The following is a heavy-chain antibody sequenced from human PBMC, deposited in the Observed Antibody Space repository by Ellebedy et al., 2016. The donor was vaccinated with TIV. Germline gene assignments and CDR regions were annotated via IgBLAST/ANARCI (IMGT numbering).Heavy chain of an antibody. CDR2: MNPNSGNT. CDR3: ARGFDGSGSYYYYGMDV. V-gene: IGHV1-8*01. Sequence: AASVKVSCKASGYTFTSYDINWVRQATGQGLEWMGWMNPNSGNTGYAQKFKGRFSMTRNTSISTDYMELSSLRSEDTAVYYCARGFDGSGSYYYYGMDVWGQGTTVTVSS. D-gene: IGHD3-10*01. CDR1: GYTFTSYD. J-gene: IGHJ6*02.